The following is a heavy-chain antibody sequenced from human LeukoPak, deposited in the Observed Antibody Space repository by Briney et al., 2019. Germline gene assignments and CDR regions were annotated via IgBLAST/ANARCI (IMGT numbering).Heavy chain of an antibody. CDR3: ARGRFFDY. J-gene: IGHJ4*02. CDR2: INHSGST. CDR1: GESFSGYY. Sequence: SETLSLTCAVYGESFSGYYWSWIRQPPGKGLEWIGEINHSGSTNYNPSLKSRVTISVDTSKNQFSLKLSSVTAADTAVYYCARGRFFDYWGQGTLVTVSS. V-gene: IGHV4-34*01.